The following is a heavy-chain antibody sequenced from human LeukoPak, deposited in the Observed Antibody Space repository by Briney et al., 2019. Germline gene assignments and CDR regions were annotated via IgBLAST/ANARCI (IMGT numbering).Heavy chain of an antibody. Sequence: PGGSLRLSCAASGFTFSSYWMHWVRQAPGKGLVWVSRINSDGSSTNYAVSVKGRFTISRDNAKNTLHLQMNSLRAEDTAVYYCARGARGSGTASDYWGQGTLVTVSS. CDR1: GFTFSSYW. CDR2: INSDGSST. D-gene: IGHD3-10*01. CDR3: ARGARGSGTASDY. J-gene: IGHJ4*02. V-gene: IGHV3-74*01.